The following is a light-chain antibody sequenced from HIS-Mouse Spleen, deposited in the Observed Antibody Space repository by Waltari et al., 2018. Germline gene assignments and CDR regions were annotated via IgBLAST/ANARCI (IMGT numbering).Light chain of an antibody. V-gene: IGKV1-9*01. CDR3: QQLNSYPPT. J-gene: IGKJ1*01. CDR2: AAS. Sequence: DIQLTQSPSFLSVSVGDRVTITCRASQGISSYLAWYQQKPGKAPKLLIYAASTLQSGVPSSFSGSGSGTEFTLTISSLQPEDFATYYCQQLNSYPPTFGQGTKVEIK. CDR1: QGISSY.